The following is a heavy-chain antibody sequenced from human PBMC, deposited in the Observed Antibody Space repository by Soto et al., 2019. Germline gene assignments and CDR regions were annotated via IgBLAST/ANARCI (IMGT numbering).Heavy chain of an antibody. Sequence: GASVKVSCKASGGTFSSYAISWVRQAPGQGLEWMGGIIPIFGTANYAQKFQGRATITADESTSTAYMELSSLRSEDTAVYYCASVEVSDGVWAFDIWGQGTIVTVS. J-gene: IGHJ3*02. CDR3: ASVEVSDGVWAFDI. CDR2: IIPIFGTA. D-gene: IGHD3-16*01. CDR1: GGTFSSYA. V-gene: IGHV1-69*13.